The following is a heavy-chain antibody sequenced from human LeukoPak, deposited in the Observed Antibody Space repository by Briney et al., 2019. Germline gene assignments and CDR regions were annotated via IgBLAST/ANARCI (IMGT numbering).Heavy chain of an antibody. V-gene: IGHV3-23*01. CDR3: ARDSTHDYGELDY. J-gene: IGHJ4*02. CDR2: ISGSGGST. CDR1: GFTFSSYA. Sequence: GGSLRLSCAASGFTFSSYAMSWVRQAPGKGLEWVSAISGSGGSTYYADSVKGRFTISRDNSKNTLYLQMNSLRAEDTAVYYCARDSTHDYGELDYWGQGTLVTVSS. D-gene: IGHD4-17*01.